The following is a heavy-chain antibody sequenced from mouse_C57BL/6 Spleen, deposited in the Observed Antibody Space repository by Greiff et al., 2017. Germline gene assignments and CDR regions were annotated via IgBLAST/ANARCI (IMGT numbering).Heavy chain of an antibody. Sequence: VQLQQPGAELVKPGASVKLSCKASGYTFTSYWMQWVKQRPGQGLEWIGEIDPSDSYTNYNQKFKGKATLTVDTSSSTAYMQLSSLTSEDSAVYYCARPTAQATFFDYWGQGTTLTVSS. J-gene: IGHJ2*01. D-gene: IGHD3-2*02. CDR3: ARPTAQATFFDY. CDR2: IDPSDSYT. CDR1: GYTFTSYW. V-gene: IGHV1-50*01.